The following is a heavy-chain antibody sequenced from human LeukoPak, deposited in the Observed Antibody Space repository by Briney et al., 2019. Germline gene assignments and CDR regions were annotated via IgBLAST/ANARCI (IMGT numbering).Heavy chain of an antibody. J-gene: IGHJ4*02. CDR1: GFTFRSYW. D-gene: IGHD2-21*02. CDR2: ISSDGSNK. CDR3: AKDLDRHIVVVTASAVDY. Sequence: GGSLRLSCAASGFTFRSYWMHWVRQAPGKGLEWVAVISSDGSNKYYADSVKGRFTISRDNSKNTLYLQMNSLRAEDTAVYYCAKDLDRHIVVVTASAVDYWGQGTLVTASS. V-gene: IGHV3-30*18.